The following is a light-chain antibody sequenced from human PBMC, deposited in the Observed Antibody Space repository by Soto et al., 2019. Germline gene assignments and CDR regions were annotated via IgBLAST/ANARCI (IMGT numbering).Light chain of an antibody. Sequence: EAVLTQSPGTLSLSPGERATLSCRTSQSVSSSYLAWYQQKPGQAPRLLIYDASSRATGIPDRFSGSGSGTDFTLTISRLEPEDFAVYYCQQYGSSRWTFDQGTKVEIK. J-gene: IGKJ1*01. CDR1: QSVSSSY. CDR3: QQYGSSRWT. V-gene: IGKV3-20*01. CDR2: DAS.